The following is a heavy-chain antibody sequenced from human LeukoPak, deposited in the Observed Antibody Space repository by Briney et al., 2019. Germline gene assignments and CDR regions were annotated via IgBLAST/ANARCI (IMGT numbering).Heavy chain of an antibody. D-gene: IGHD3-3*01. CDR3: ARDILYYDFWSGYFATGFDY. Sequence: SETLSLTCTVSGGSISSSSYYWGWIRQPPGKGLEWIGSIYYSESTYYNPSLKSRVTISVGTSKNQFSLKLSSVTAADTAVYYCARDILYYDFWSGYFATGFDYWGQGTLVTASS. V-gene: IGHV4-39*07. CDR2: IYYSEST. CDR1: GGSISSSSYY. J-gene: IGHJ4*02.